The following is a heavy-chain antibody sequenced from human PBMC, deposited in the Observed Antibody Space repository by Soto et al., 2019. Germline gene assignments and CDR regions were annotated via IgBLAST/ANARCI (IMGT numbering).Heavy chain of an antibody. CDR2: IYYSGST. Sequence: SETLSLTCTVSGGSISSGDYYWSWIRQPPGKGLEWIGYIYYSGSTYYNPSLESRVTISVDTSKNQFSLKLSSVTAADTAVYYCARGREGGIDYWGQGTLVTVSS. V-gene: IGHV4-30-4*01. J-gene: IGHJ4*02. CDR3: ARGREGGIDY. CDR1: GGSISSGDYY. D-gene: IGHD1-26*01.